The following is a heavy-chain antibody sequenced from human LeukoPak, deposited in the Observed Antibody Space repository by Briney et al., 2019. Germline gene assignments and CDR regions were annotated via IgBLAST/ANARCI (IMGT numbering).Heavy chain of an antibody. J-gene: IGHJ4*02. CDR2: MNPNSGNT. CDR1: GYTFTSYD. D-gene: IGHD3-3*01. V-gene: IGHV1-8*03. Sequence: ASVKVSCKASGYTFTSYDINWVRQATGQGREWMGWMNPNSGNTGYAQKFQGRVTITRNTSISTAYMELSSLRSEDTAVYYCARVDTIFGVVRDYWGQGTLVTVSS. CDR3: ARVDTIFGVVRDY.